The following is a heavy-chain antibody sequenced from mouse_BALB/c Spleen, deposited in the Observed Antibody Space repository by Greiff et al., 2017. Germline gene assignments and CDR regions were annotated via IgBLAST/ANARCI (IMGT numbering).Heavy chain of an antibody. V-gene: IGHV2-9*02. D-gene: IGHD1-1*01. CDR3: AAVVADYYAMDY. CDR2: IWAGGST. CDR1: GFSLTSYG. J-gene: IGHJ4*01. Sequence: QVQLKESGPGLVAPSQSLSITCTVSGFSLTSYGVHWVRQPPGKGLEWLGVIWAGGSTNYNSALMSRLSISKDNSKSQVFLKMNSLQTDDTAMYYCAAVVADYYAMDYWGQGTSVTVSS.